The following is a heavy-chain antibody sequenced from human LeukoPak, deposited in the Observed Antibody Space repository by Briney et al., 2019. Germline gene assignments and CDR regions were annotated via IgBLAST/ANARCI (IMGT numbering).Heavy chain of an antibody. Sequence: SETLSLTCTVSGGSISSGGYYWSWIRQHPGKGLEWIGYIYYSGITYYNPSLKSRVTISVDTSKNQFSLKLNSVSAADAAVYYCARVSYRSSWDNWFDPWGQGALVTVSS. V-gene: IGHV4-31*03. D-gene: IGHD6-13*01. J-gene: IGHJ5*02. CDR1: GGSISSGGYY. CDR2: IYYSGIT. CDR3: ARVSYRSSWDNWFDP.